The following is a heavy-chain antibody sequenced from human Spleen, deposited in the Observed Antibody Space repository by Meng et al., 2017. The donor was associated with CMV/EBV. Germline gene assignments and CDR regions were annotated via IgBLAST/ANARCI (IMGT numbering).Heavy chain of an antibody. V-gene: IGHV4-61*01. CDR2: IYYSGST. Sequence: SETLSLTCTVSGGSVSSGSYYWSWIRQPPGKGLEWIGYIYYSGSTNYNPSLKSRVTISVDTSKNQFSLKLSSVTAADTAVYYCARTYDFWSGYYDDYWGQGTLVTVSS. CDR3: ARTYDFWSGYYDDY. J-gene: IGHJ4*02. D-gene: IGHD3-3*01. CDR1: GGSVSSGSYY.